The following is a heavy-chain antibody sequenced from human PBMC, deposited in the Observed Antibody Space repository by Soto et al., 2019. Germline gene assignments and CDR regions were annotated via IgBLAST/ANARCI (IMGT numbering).Heavy chain of an antibody. CDR1: GGTFSSYA. CDR3: ATSSGWYHPGGMDV. Sequence: SVKVSCKASGGTFSSYAISWVRQAPGQGLEWMGGIIPIFGTANYAQKFQGRVTITADESTSTAYMELSSLRSEDTAVYYCATSSGWYHPGGMDVWGQGTTVTVSS. J-gene: IGHJ6*02. CDR2: IIPIFGTA. V-gene: IGHV1-69*13. D-gene: IGHD6-19*01.